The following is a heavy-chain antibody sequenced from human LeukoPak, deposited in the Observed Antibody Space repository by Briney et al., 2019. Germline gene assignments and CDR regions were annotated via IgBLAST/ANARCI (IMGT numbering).Heavy chain of an antibody. V-gene: IGHV3-23*01. CDR1: GFTFSSYA. D-gene: IGHD3-22*01. Sequence: PGGSLRLSCAASGFTFSSYAVSWVRQAPGKGLEWVSAISGSGGSTYYADSVKGRFTISRDNSKNTLYLQMNSLRAEDTAVYYCAKAPSSYSGYSPWGAFDIWGQGTMVTVSS. CDR3: AKAPSSYSGYSPWGAFDI. CDR2: ISGSGGST. J-gene: IGHJ3*02.